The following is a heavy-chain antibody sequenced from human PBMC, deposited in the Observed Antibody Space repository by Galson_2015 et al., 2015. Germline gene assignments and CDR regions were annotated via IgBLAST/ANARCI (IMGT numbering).Heavy chain of an antibody. Sequence: SLRLSCAASGFTFSNYWMSWVRQAPGKGLEWVANMKQDGSVKLYVDSVRGRFTISRDNPRNSLYPQMNSLRAEDTAVYFCARDSGHWSGSYYWGAFDIWGQGTMVTVSS. CDR2: MKQDGSVK. V-gene: IGHV3-7*03. J-gene: IGHJ3*02. CDR1: GFTFSNYW. CDR3: ARDSGHWSGSYYWGAFDI. D-gene: IGHD1-26*01.